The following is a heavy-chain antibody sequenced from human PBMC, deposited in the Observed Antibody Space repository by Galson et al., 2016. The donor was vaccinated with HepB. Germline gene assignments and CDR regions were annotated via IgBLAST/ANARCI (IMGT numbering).Heavy chain of an antibody. J-gene: IGHJ4*02. CDR2: TSNDGSDT. Sequence: SLRLSCAASGLIFSNYGMHWVRQAPGKGLEWVAVTSNDGSDTKYADSVQGRFTISRDNSKNTLFLQLNSRRAEDTAVYHWAKGGYYDSRGFPDNWGQGTLVTVSS. V-gene: IGHV3-30*18. CDR3: AKGGYYDSRGFPDN. CDR1: GLIFSNYG. D-gene: IGHD3-22*01.